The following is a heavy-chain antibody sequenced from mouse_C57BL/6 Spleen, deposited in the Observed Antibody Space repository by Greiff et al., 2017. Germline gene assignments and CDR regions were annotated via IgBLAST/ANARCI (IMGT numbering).Heavy chain of an antibody. D-gene: IGHD2-3*01. CDR2: IDPSDSYT. Sequence: QVQLQQPGAELVRPGTSVKLSCKASGYTFTSYWMHWVKQRPGQGLEWIGVIDPSDSYTNYNQKFKGKATLTVDTSSSTAYMQLSSLTSEDSAVYYCARDGPWGQGTLGTVSA. J-gene: IGHJ3*02. V-gene: IGHV1-59*01. CDR3: ARDGP. CDR1: GYTFTSYW.